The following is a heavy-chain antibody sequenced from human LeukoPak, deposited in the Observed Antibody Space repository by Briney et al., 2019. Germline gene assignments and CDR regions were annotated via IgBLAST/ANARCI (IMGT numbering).Heavy chain of an antibody. V-gene: IGHV4-38-2*02. CDR3: ARSILEWPNNYYYYYYMDV. Sequence: SETLSLTCTVSGYSISSGYYWGWIRQPPGKGLEWIGSIYHSGSTYYNPSLKSRVTISVDTSKNQFSLRLSSVTAADTAVYYCARSILEWPNNYYYYYYMDVWGKGTTVTDSS. CDR1: GYSISSGYY. D-gene: IGHD3-3*01. CDR2: IYHSGST. J-gene: IGHJ6*03.